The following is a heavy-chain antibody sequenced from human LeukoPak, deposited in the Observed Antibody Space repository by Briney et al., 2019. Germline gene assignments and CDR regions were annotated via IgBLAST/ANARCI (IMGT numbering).Heavy chain of an antibody. CDR2: MRFDGSNR. J-gene: IGHJ4*02. CDR3: AKMGRGFTIGGPYFDY. V-gene: IGHV3-30*02. Sequence: PGGSLRLSWAASGFTFSNYGMQWVRQAPGKGLEWVASMRFDGSNRFHADSVKGRFTISGDNSNNTLHLQMNSVRPEDTAVYYLAKMGRGFTIGGPYFDYWGQGALVTVSS. D-gene: IGHD5-12*01. CDR1: GFTFSNYG.